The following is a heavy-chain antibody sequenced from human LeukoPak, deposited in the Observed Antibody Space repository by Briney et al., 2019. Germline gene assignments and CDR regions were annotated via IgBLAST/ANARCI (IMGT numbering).Heavy chain of an antibody. D-gene: IGHD2-2*01. CDR1: GYSFTTYW. V-gene: IGHV5-51*01. CDR2: IYPADSTA. Sequence: GESLKISCKASGYSFTTYWIGWVRQMPGKGLEWMGIIYPADSTAHYSPSFQGQVTISVDNSINTAYLQWISLKASDTAMYYCARQVGSSLHFDYWGQGTLVTVSS. J-gene: IGHJ4*02. CDR3: ARQVGSSLHFDY.